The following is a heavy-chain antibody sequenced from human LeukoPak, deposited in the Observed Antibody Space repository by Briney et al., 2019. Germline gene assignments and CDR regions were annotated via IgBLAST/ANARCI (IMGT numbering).Heavy chain of an antibody. CDR3: AREPTYTNSWYTSCDY. CDR1: GFTFISYW. Sequence: PGGSLRLSCAASGFTFISYWMSWVRQAPGKGLEWVANIKQDGSEKYYVDSVKGRFTISRDNAKNSLYLQMNSLRAEDTAVYYCAREPTYTNSWYTSCDYWGQGTLVTVSS. CDR2: IKQDGSEK. D-gene: IGHD6-19*01. V-gene: IGHV3-7*01. J-gene: IGHJ4*02.